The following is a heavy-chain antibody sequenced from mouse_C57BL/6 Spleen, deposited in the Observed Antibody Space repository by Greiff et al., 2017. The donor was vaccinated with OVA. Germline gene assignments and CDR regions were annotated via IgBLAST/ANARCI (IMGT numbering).Heavy chain of an antibody. CDR1: GYTFTSYT. D-gene: IGHD2-4*01. V-gene: IGHV1-4*01. J-gene: IGHJ2*01. CDR3: ARGIDYDHDKNYFDY. CDR2: INPSSGYT. Sequence: VQLQQSGAELARPGASVKMSCKASGYTFTSYTMHWVKQRPGQGLEWIGYINPSSGYTKYNQKFKDKATLTADKSSSTAYMQLSILTSEDSAFYYDARGIDYDHDKNYFDYWGQGTTLTVSS.